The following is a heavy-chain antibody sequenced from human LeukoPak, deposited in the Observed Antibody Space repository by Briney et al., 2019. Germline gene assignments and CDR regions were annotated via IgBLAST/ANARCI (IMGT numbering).Heavy chain of an antibody. CDR3: ATTMGYLDYCSGGTCYSMLD. J-gene: IGHJ4*02. Sequence: ASVKVSCKASGYTFTSYYMHWVRQAPGQGLEWMGIINPSGGSTSYAQKFQGRVTMTRDTSTSTVYMELSSLRSEDTAVYYCATTMGYLDYCSGGTCYSMLDWGQGTLVTVFS. CDR2: INPSGGST. D-gene: IGHD2-15*01. CDR1: GYTFTSYY. V-gene: IGHV1-46*01.